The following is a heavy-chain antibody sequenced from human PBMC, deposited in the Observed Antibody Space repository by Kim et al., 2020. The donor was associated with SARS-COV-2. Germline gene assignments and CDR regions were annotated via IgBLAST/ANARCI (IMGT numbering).Heavy chain of an antibody. CDR3: TSHYGSGSTIDY. D-gene: IGHD3-10*01. V-gene: IGHV3-73*01. Sequence: EYAASVKGRFTISRDDSKNTAYLQMNSLKTEDTAVYYCTSHYGSGSTIDYWGQGTLVTVSS. J-gene: IGHJ4*02.